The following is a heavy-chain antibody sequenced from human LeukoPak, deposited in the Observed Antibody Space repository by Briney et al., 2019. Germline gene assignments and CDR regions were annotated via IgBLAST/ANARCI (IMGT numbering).Heavy chain of an antibody. J-gene: IGHJ4*02. V-gene: IGHV3-7*01. CDR3: ARFGYVAAVDV. Sequence: PGGSLRLSCAASGFSFSAYWMTWVRQAPGTGLEWVANINPAGSETYYVDPVKGRFSISRDNANNLVYLQMNSLRAEDTAVYHCARFGYVAAVDVWGQGTPVTVSS. CDR2: INPAGSET. CDR1: GFSFSAYW. D-gene: IGHD2-15*01.